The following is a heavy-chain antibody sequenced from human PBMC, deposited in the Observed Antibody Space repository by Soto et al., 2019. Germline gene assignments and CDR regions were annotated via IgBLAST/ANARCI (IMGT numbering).Heavy chain of an antibody. V-gene: IGHV1-46*03. J-gene: IGHJ4*02. CDR3: SRGLGSGDF. CDR1: GYTFTNFY. D-gene: IGHD3-3*01. Sequence: QVQLVQSGAEVKGPGASVKVSCKTSGYTFTNFYIHWVRQAPGQGLEWMAIINPNGGSTNYAQRFQGRVILTSDTSTNTVYMELSNLRSDDTAVYYCSRGLGSGDFWGQGTLVTVSS. CDR2: INPNGGST.